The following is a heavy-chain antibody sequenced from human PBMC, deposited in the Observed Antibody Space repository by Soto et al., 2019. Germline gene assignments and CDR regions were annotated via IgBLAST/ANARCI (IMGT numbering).Heavy chain of an antibody. Sequence: PSETLSLTCTVSGGSISSYYWSWIRQPPGKGLEWIGYIYYSGSTNYNPSLKSRVTISVDTSKNQFSLKLSSVTAADTAVYYCARRTGRTYGDYYLRYWGQGTLVTVSS. V-gene: IGHV4-59*01. J-gene: IGHJ4*02. CDR1: GGSISSYY. CDR3: ARRTGRTYGDYYLRY. D-gene: IGHD4-17*01. CDR2: IYYSGST.